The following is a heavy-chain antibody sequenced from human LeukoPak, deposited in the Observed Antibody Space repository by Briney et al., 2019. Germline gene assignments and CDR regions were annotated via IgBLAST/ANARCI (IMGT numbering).Heavy chain of an antibody. CDR3: VRHLSAGRPAFDI. J-gene: IGHJ3*02. CDR2: IYYSGST. CDR1: GGSINSYY. Sequence: KPSETLSLTCTVSGGSINSYYWSWIRQPSGKGLEWIGYIYYSGSTNYNPSLKSRVTISVDTSNNKFSLKLTSLTAADTAVYYCVRHLSAGRPAFDIWGQGTMVTVSS. D-gene: IGHD2-15*01. V-gene: IGHV4-59*08.